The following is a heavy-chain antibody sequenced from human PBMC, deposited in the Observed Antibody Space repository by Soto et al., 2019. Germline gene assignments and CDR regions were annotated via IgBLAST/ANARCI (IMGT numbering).Heavy chain of an antibody. J-gene: IGHJ4*02. CDR2: IKQDGSEK. CDR3: ARDESLWFAEPIFDY. V-gene: IGHV3-7*01. D-gene: IGHD3-10*01. Sequence: GGSLRLSCSASGFSFSSYWMSWVRQAPGKGLEWVADIKQDGSEKYFVDSVKGRFDISRDNAKNSLFLQMHSLRAEDTAVYYCARDESLWFAEPIFDYWGQGILVTVSS. CDR1: GFSFSSYW.